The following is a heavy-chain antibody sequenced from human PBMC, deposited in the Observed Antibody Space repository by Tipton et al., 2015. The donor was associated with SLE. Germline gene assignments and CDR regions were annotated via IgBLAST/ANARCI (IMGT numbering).Heavy chain of an antibody. J-gene: IGHJ2*01. CDR3: ARVFQGANWSYYFDL. CDR1: GGSISSYS. Sequence: TLSLTCTVSGGSISSYSWSWIRQPPTKGLEWIGYIYYSGSTNYNPSLKSRVTMSVDPSKNQFSLKLSSVTAADTAVYYCARVFQGANWSYYFDLWGRGTLVTVSS. CDR2: IYYSGST. V-gene: IGHV4-59*01. D-gene: IGHD4/OR15-4a*01.